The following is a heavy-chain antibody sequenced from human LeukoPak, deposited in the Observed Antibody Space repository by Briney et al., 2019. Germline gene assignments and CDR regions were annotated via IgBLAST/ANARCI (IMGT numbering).Heavy chain of an antibody. D-gene: IGHD3-10*01. V-gene: IGHV3-64*02. J-gene: IGHJ6*04. Sequence: GGSLRLSCAASGFTFSSYAMHWVRQAPGKGLEYVSAISSNGGSTYYADSVKGRFTISRDNSKNTLYLQMGSLRAEDTAVYYCAKDSVLLWFGEFTSGMDVWGKGTTVTVSS. CDR1: GFTFSSYA. CDR2: ISSNGGST. CDR3: AKDSVLLWFGEFTSGMDV.